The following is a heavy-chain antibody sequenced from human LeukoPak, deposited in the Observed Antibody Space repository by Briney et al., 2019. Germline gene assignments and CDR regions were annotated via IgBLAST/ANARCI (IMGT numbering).Heavy chain of an antibody. CDR2: ISAYNGNT. D-gene: IGHD2-15*01. Sequence: ASVKVSCKASGYTFNSFGISWVRQAPGQGLEWMGWISAYNGNTHHPEKLQGRLTMTTDTPSSTAYMELRSLRSDDTAIYYCARDTVMMVGSYYYGKDVWGQGTTVTVSS. CDR1: GYTFNSFG. J-gene: IGHJ6*02. CDR3: ARDTVMMVGSYYYGKDV. V-gene: IGHV1-18*01.